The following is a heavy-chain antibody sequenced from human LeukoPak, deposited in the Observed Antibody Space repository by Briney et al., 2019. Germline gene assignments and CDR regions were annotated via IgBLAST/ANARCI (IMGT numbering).Heavy chain of an antibody. Sequence: GGSLRLSCAASGFALSSHWMTWVRQAPGKGLEWVSAISGSGGSTYYADSVKGRFTISRDNSKNTLYLQMNSLRAEDTAVYYCAKGSEVVVIISRYYFDYWGQGTLVTVSS. CDR1: GFALSSHW. CDR3: AKGSEVVVIISRYYFDY. D-gene: IGHD3-22*01. J-gene: IGHJ4*02. V-gene: IGHV3-23*01. CDR2: ISGSGGST.